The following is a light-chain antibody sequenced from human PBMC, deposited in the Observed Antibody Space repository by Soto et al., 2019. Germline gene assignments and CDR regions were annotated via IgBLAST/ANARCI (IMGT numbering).Light chain of an antibody. CDR2: GAS. V-gene: IGKV3D-15*01. J-gene: IGKJ4*01. CDR1: QSVSSN. Sequence: IVMTQSPATLSVSPGERATLSCRASQSVSSNLAWYQQKPGQAPRLLIFGASTRATGTPARFSGSGSETEFTLTISSLQSKDFAVYYCQQYSDWPLTFGGGTKVEIK. CDR3: QQYSDWPLT.